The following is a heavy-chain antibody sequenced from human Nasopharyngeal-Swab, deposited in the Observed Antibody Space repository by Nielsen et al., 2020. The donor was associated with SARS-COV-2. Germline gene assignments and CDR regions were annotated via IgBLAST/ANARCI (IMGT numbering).Heavy chain of an antibody. V-gene: IGHV3-30-3*01. CDR3: ARGGLLELGFYWYFDL. J-gene: IGHJ2*01. CDR2: ISYDGSNK. Sequence: GESLKISCAASGFTFSSYAMHWVRQAPGKGLEWVAVISYDGSNKYYADSVKGRFTISRDNSKNTLYLQMNSLRAEDTAVYYCARGGLLELGFYWYFDLWGPGTLVTVSS. D-gene: IGHD2-21*02. CDR1: GFTFSSYA.